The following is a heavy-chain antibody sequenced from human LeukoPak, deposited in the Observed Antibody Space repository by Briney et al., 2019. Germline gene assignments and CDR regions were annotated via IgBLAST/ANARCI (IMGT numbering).Heavy chain of an antibody. CDR3: ARGIGDLTY. CDR2: IYYSGST. CDR1: GGPISSYY. D-gene: IGHD3-16*01. V-gene: IGHV4-59*01. Sequence: SETLSLTCTVSGGPISSYYWSWIRQPPGKGLEWIGYIYYSGSTNYNPSLKSRVIISVDTSKNQFSLKLSSVTAADTAVYYCARGIGDLTYWGQGTLVTVSS. J-gene: IGHJ4*02.